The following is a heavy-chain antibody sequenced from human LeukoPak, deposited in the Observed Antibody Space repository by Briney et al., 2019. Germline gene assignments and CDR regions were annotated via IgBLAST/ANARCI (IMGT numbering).Heavy chain of an antibody. Sequence: GGSLRLSCAASGFTFSSYAMSWVRQAPGKGLEWVSAISGSATTYYADSVRGRFIISRDNSKNTLYLQMSSLRAEDTAVYYCAKAGDSSGYYPNDDYWGQGTLVTVSS. V-gene: IGHV3-23*01. CDR1: GFTFSSYA. CDR3: AKAGDSSGYYPNDDY. J-gene: IGHJ4*02. CDR2: ISGSATT. D-gene: IGHD3-22*01.